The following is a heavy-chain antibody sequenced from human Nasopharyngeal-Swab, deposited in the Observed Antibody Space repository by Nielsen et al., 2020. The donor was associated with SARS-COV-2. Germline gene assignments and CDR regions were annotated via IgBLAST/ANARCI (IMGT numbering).Heavy chain of an antibody. CDR2: VNPNSGDT. Sequence: ASVKVSCKASGYTFSDYYMHWVRQAPGQGLEWMGRVNPNSGDTIYAQEFQGRVTMTGEPSIGTAYMELGRLISDDTALYYCVRDDGGVPGIPETGPPGAFWGQGTLVTVSS. CDR3: VRDDGGVPGIPETGPPGAF. CDR1: GYTFSDYY. D-gene: IGHD6-13*01. J-gene: IGHJ4*02. V-gene: IGHV1-2*06.